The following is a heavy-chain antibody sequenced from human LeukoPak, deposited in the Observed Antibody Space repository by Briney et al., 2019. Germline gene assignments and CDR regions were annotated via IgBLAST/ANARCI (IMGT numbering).Heavy chain of an antibody. CDR1: GFTFSNAW. CDR2: IKSKTDGGTT. V-gene: IGHV3-15*01. Sequence: GGSLRLSCAASGFTFSNAWLSWVRQAPGKGLEWVGRIKSKTDGGTTDYAAPVKGRFTLSRDDSKNTLYLQMNSLKTEDTAVYYCTTDLNYYDSSGYYYFDYWGQGTLVTVSS. D-gene: IGHD3-22*01. CDR3: TTDLNYYDSSGYYYFDY. J-gene: IGHJ4*02.